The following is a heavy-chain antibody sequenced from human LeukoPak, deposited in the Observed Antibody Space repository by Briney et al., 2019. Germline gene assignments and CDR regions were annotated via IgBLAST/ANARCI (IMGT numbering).Heavy chain of an antibody. V-gene: IGHV3-53*01. Sequence: GGSLRLSCAASGLIVSNKYMSWVRQAPGKGLEWVSSLYSDDSTYYADSVKGRFTISGDSSKNTVYLQMNSLGAEDTAMDFCAARDCSTTSCYAGLFDYWGQGILVTVSS. D-gene: IGHD2-2*01. J-gene: IGHJ4*02. CDR3: AARDCSTTSCYAGLFDY. CDR1: GLIVSNKY. CDR2: LYSDDST.